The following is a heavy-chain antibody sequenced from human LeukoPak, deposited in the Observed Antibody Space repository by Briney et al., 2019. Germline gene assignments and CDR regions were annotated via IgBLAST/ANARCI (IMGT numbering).Heavy chain of an antibody. CDR3: ARGSDSSGYYPSHYYYYYGMDV. CDR2: INHSGST. Sequence: SETLSLTCAVYGGSFSGHYWSWIRQPPGKGLEWIGEINHSGSTNYNPSLKSRVTISVDTSKNQFSLKLSSVTAADTAVYYCARGSDSSGYYPSHYYYYYGMDVWGQGTTVTVSS. V-gene: IGHV4-34*01. J-gene: IGHJ6*02. CDR1: GGSFSGHY. D-gene: IGHD3-22*01.